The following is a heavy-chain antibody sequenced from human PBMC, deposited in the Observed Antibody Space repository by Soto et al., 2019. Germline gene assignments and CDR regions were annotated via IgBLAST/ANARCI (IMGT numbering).Heavy chain of an antibody. V-gene: IGHV4-38-2*01. CDR2: MYHSGIT. CDR3: ARSMYSTSAQLYYGMDV. D-gene: IGHD6-6*01. CDR1: GYSIRSGYF. J-gene: IGHJ6*02. Sequence: SETLSLTCAVSGYSIRSGYFWGWIRQPPGKGLEWIGSMYHSGITYYNLSLKGRVTISVDTSKNQLSLKLSSATAADTAVYYCARSMYSTSAQLYYGMDVWAKGPRSPSP.